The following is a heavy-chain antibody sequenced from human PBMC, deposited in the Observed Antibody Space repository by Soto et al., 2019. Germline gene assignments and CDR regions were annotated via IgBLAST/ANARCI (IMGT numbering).Heavy chain of an antibody. CDR1: GFTVSSNY. J-gene: IGHJ6*04. V-gene: IGHV3-66*01. CDR2: IQSGGRT. CDR3: EGDAVEWSGGSCYGVPVDL. Sequence: EVQLVESGGGLVQPGGSLRLSCAASGFTVSSNYMTWVRQAPGKGLEWVSLIQSGGRTYYAGSVKGRFTISRDNSKNTLLLQMNSLRVEDTAVYDFEGDAVEWSGGSCYGVPVDLWGKGTTFTVPS. D-gene: IGHD2-15*01.